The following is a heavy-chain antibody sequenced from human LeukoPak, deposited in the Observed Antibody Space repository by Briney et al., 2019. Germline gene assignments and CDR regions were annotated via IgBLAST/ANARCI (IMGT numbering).Heavy chain of an antibody. CDR1: GYTFTSYD. Sequence: ASVKVSCKASGYTFTSYDINWVRQATGQGLEWMGWMNPNSGNTGYAQKFQGRVTMTRNTSISTAYMELSSLRSEDTAVYYCARGGYSSGWPPRPSQKESDYWGQGTLVTVSS. CDR3: ARGGYSSGWPPRPSQKESDY. D-gene: IGHD6-19*01. J-gene: IGHJ4*02. CDR2: MNPNSGNT. V-gene: IGHV1-8*01.